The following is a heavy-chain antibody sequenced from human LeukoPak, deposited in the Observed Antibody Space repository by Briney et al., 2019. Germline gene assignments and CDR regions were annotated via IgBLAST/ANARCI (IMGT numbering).Heavy chain of an antibody. CDR1: GFTFSSYA. D-gene: IGHD6-19*01. Sequence: GGSLRLSCAASGFTFSSYAMSWVRQAPGKGLEWVSAISGSGGGTYYADSVKGRFTISGDNSKNTLYLQMNSLRAEDTAVYYCAKDHPPAVAGHRDIDYWGQGTLVTVSS. V-gene: IGHV3-23*01. CDR3: AKDHPPAVAGHRDIDY. CDR2: ISGSGGGT. J-gene: IGHJ4*02.